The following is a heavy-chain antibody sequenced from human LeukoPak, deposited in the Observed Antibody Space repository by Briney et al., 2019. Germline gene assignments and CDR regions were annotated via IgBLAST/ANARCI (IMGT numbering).Heavy chain of an antibody. CDR3: GPFNGLEMATIDDY. V-gene: IGHV3-23*01. CDR2: ISGSGGST. CDR1: GFTFSSYG. D-gene: IGHD5-24*01. J-gene: IGHJ4*02. Sequence: WGSLRLSCAASGFTFSSYGMSWGRHGPGKGLGLVSAISGSGGSTYYADSVKGRFTISRANSTDTPYLQMNSLRAAATAVSYCGPFNGLEMATIDDYWGQGTLVTVSS.